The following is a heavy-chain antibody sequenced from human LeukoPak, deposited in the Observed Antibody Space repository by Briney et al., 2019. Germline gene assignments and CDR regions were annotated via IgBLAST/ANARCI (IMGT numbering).Heavy chain of an antibody. CDR3: AKGGGRFHLPFDP. Sequence: GGSLRLSCAASGFTFSSYAMSWVRQAPGKGLKWVSSTSSSSYIYYADSVKGRFTISRDNAKNSLYLQMNSLRAEDTAVYYCAKGGGRFHLPFDPWGQGTLVTVSS. D-gene: IGHD3-16*01. J-gene: IGHJ5*02. V-gene: IGHV3-21*01. CDR2: TSSSSYI. CDR1: GFTFSSYA.